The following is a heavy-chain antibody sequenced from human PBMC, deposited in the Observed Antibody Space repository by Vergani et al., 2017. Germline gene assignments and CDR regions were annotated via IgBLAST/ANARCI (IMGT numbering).Heavy chain of an antibody. CDR2: IYQSGGA. J-gene: IGHJ4*01. V-gene: IGHV4-39*01. CDR1: GGSITSSSYY. Sequence: QLHLQESDPGLVKPSETLSLTCTVSGGSITSSSYYWGWIRQPPGKGLEWIGNIYQSGGAYFNPSLKGRVTISVDTSKNQFYLEVTSVTAAYTSIYFCARTASCILQYFNWALWGQGTLVTVSS. D-gene: IGHD3-9*01. CDR3: ARTASCILQYFNWAL.